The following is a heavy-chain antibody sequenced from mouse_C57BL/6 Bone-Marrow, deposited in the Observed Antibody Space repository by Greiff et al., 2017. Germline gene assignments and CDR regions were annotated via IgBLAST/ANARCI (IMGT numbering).Heavy chain of an antibody. D-gene: IGHD2-1*01. CDR1: GFNIKDDY. V-gene: IGHV14-4*01. CDR3: TTEVYYGNYESAY. Sequence: EVQLQESGAELVRPGASVKLSCTASGFNIKDDYMHWVKQRPEQGLEWIGWIDPENGDTEYASKFQGKATITADTSSNTAYLQLSSLTSEDTAVYYCTTEVYYGNYESAYWGQGTLVTVSA. CDR2: IDPENGDT. J-gene: IGHJ3*01.